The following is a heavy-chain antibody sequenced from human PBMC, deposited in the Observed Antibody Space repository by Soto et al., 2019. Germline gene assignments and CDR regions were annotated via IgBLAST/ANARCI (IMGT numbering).Heavy chain of an antibody. D-gene: IGHD2-2*01. Sequence: QVQLVESGGGVVQPGRSLRLSCAASGFTFSSYAMHWVRQAPGKVLEWEAVKSYDGSNKYYADSVKGRFTISRDNSKNTLYLQMNSLRAEDTAVYYCVLVLVPAAIGLDYWGQGTLVTVSS. CDR3: VLVLVPAAIGLDY. CDR2: KSYDGSNK. CDR1: GFTFSSYA. J-gene: IGHJ4*02. V-gene: IGHV3-30-3*01.